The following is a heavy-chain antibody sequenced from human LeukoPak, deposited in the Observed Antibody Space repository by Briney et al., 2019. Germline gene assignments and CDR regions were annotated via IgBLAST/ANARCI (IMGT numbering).Heavy chain of an antibody. V-gene: IGHV3-30*18. Sequence: GGSLRLSCAASGFTFSSYGMHWVRQAPGKGLEWVAVISYDGSNKYYADSVKGRFTISRDNSKNTLYLQMNSLRAEDTAVYYCAKAEDTAMVDYWGQGTLSPSPQ. J-gene: IGHJ4*02. CDR2: ISYDGSNK. D-gene: IGHD5-18*01. CDR3: AKAEDTAMVDY. CDR1: GFTFSSYG.